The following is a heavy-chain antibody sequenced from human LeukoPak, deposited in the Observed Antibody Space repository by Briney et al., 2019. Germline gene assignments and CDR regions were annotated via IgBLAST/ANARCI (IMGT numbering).Heavy chain of an antibody. J-gene: IGHJ4*02. CDR1: GGSISSYY. Sequence: SETLSLTCTVSGGSISSYYWSWIRQPPGKGLEWIGYIYYSGSTNYNPSLKSRVTISVDTSKNQFSLKLSSVTAADTAVYYCARHGATMVRGKGCFDYWGQGTLVTVSS. CDR3: ARHGATMVRGKGCFDY. V-gene: IGHV4-59*08. D-gene: IGHD3-10*01. CDR2: IYYSGST.